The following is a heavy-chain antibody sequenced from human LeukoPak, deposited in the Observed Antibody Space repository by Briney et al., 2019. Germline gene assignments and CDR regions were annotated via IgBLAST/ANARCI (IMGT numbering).Heavy chain of an antibody. V-gene: IGHV4-39*01. CDR3: ASGDGDYVDFDY. J-gene: IGHJ4*02. D-gene: IGHD4-17*01. CDR1: GGSTSSSSYY. Sequence: SETLSLTCTVSGGSTSSSSYYWGWIRQPPGKGLEWIGSIYYSGSTYYNPSLKSRVTISVDTSKNQFSLKLSSVTAADTAVYYCASGDGDYVDFDYWGQGTLVTVSS. CDR2: IYYSGST.